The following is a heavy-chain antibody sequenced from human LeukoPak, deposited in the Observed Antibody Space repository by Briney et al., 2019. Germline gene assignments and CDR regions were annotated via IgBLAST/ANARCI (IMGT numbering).Heavy chain of an antibody. V-gene: IGHV3-64D*09. Sequence: PGGSLRLSCSVWGFTFSRYGKLWVRQAPGKGLEYVSGISNKGGSTYYADSVKGRFTISRDNSKNTLHLQMSSLRADDTAVYCGVKSGAWADFDSWGQGTLVTVSS. CDR2: ISNKGGST. CDR1: GFTFSRYG. J-gene: IGHJ4*02. CDR3: VKSGAWADFDS. D-gene: IGHD7-27*01.